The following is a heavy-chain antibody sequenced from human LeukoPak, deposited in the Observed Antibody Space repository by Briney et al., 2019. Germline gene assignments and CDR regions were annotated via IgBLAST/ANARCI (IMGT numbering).Heavy chain of an antibody. CDR2: IRSKANSYAT. V-gene: IGHV3-73*01. D-gene: IGHD4-17*01. J-gene: IGHJ4*02. Sequence: GGSLRLPCAASGFTFSGSAMHWVRQASGKGLEWVGRIRSKANSYATAYAASVKGKFTISRDGSKNTAYLQMNSLKTEDTAVYYCTSRITVTTPPDYFDYWGQGTLVTVSS. CDR1: GFTFSGSA. CDR3: TSRITVTTPPDYFDY.